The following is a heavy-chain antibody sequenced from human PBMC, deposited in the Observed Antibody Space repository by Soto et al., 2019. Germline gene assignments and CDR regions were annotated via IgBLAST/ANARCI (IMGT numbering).Heavy chain of an antibody. CDR2: ISGSGGST. V-gene: IGHV3-23*01. Sequence: PGGSLILSCAASGFTFSSYAMSWVRQAPGKGLEWVSAISGSGGSTYYADSVKGRFTISRDNSKNTLYLQMNSLRAEDTAVYYCAKDGVTIFGVVISFLDYWGQGTLVTVSS. J-gene: IGHJ4*02. CDR3: AKDGVTIFGVVISFLDY. CDR1: GFTFSSYA. D-gene: IGHD3-3*01.